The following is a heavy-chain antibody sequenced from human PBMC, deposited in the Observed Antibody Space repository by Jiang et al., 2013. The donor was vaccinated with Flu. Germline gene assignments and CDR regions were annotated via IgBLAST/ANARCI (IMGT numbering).Heavy chain of an antibody. J-gene: IGHJ4*02. CDR2: ISPILGIV. CDR3: ARDTSGSYISYYFDY. Sequence: SGAEVKKPGSSVKVSCKASGGTFSSYAISWVRQAPGQGLEWMGRISPILGIVNYAQKFQDRVTITADKSTSTAYMELSSLRSEDTAVYYCARDTSGSYISYYFDYWGQGTLVTVSS. CDR1: GGTFSSYA. D-gene: IGHD3-10*01. V-gene: IGHV1-69*04.